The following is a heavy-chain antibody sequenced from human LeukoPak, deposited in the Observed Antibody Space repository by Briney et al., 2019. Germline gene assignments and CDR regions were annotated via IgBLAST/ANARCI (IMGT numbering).Heavy chain of an antibody. CDR1: GYTFTCYY. CDR2: SNPNSGGT. V-gene: IGHV1-2*02. CDR3: ARGSTRTYYDILTGQYFDY. Sequence: ASVTVSYTSSGYTFTCYYMHWVRQAPGQGLEWKGWSNPNSGGTNYAQKFQGRVTMTRDTSISTAYMELSRLRSDDTAVYYCARGSTRTYYDILTGQYFDYWGQGTLVTVSS. D-gene: IGHD3-9*01. J-gene: IGHJ4*02.